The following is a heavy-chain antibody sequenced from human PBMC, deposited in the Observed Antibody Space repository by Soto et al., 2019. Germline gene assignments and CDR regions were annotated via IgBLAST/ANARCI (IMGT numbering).Heavy chain of an antibody. CDR2: ISSSSSYI. D-gene: IGHD3-9*01. CDR3: ARDQGRYFDWDRLTTDY. Sequence: EVQLVESGGGLVKPGGSLRLSCAASGFTFSRYSMNWVRQAPGKGLEWVSSISSSSSYIYYADSVKGRFTISRDNAKNSLYLKMNSMRAEDTAVYYCARDQGRYFDWDRLTTDYWGQGTLVTVSS. J-gene: IGHJ4*02. V-gene: IGHV3-21*01. CDR1: GFTFSRYS.